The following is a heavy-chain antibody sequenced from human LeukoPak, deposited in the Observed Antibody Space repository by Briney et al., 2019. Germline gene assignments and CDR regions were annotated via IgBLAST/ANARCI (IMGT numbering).Heavy chain of an antibody. CDR1: GGSFSGYY. Sequence: SETLSLTCVVYGGSFSGYYWSWIRQPPGKGLEWIGEINHSGSTNYNPSLKSRVTISVDTSKNQFSLKLSSVTAADTAVYYCARAGSGSPVDYWGQGTLVTVSS. J-gene: IGHJ4*02. CDR3: ARAGSGSPVDY. CDR2: INHSGST. V-gene: IGHV4-34*01. D-gene: IGHD3-10*01.